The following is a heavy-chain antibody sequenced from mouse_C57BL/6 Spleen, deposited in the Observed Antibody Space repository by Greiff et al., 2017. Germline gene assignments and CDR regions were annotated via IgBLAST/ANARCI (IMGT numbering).Heavy chain of an antibody. J-gene: IGHJ3*01. D-gene: IGHD2-4*01. Sequence: VQLQQSGPELVKPGASVKISCKASGYTFTDYYMNWVKQSHGKSLEWIGDINPNNGGTSYNQKFKGKATLTVDKSSSTAYMELRSLTSEDSAVYYCARDDYDGAWLDYWGQGTLVTVSA. V-gene: IGHV1-26*01. CDR2: INPNNGGT. CDR1: GYTFTDYY. CDR3: ARDDYDGAWLDY.